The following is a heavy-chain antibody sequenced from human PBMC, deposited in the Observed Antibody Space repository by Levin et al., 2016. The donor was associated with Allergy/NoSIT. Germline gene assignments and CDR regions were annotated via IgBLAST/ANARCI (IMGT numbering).Heavy chain of an antibody. CDR2: ISASGGTT. CDR1: GFIFSDYA. D-gene: IGHD3/OR15-3a*01. CDR3: AKDVMGRIGLYYGMDV. J-gene: IGHJ6*02. V-gene: IGHV3-23*01. Sequence: GESLKISCAASGFIFSDYAISWVRQAPGKGLEWVSTISASGGTTYFAGSVQGRFTISRDNSKNTLYLQMNSLRAEDTAAYYCAKDVMGRIGLYYGMDVWGQGTTVTVSS.